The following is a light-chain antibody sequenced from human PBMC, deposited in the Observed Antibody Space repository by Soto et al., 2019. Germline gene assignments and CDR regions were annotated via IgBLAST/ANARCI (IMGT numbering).Light chain of an antibody. J-gene: IGLJ1*01. Sequence: QSVLTQPASVSGSPGQSITISCTGTSSDVGSYNLVSWYQQHPGKAPKLMIYEVSKRPSGVSNRFSGSKSANTASLTISGLQAEDEADYYCASYTTSSTYVFGTGTKVTVL. CDR3: ASYTTSSTYV. V-gene: IGLV2-14*02. CDR2: EVS. CDR1: SSDVGSYNL.